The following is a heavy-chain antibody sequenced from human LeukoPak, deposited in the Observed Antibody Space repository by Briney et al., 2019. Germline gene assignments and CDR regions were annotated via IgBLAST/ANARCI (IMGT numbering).Heavy chain of an antibody. CDR1: GFTFSSYG. D-gene: IGHD3-22*01. J-gene: IGHJ3*02. CDR3: TTEVISYYYDSENAFDI. Sequence: GGTLRLSCAASGFTFSSYGMSWVRQAPGKGLEWVSAISGSGGSTYYADSVKGRFTISRDNSKNTLYLQMNSLKTEDTAVYYCTTEVISYYYDSENAFDIWGQGTMVTVSS. CDR2: ISGSGGST. V-gene: IGHV3-23*01.